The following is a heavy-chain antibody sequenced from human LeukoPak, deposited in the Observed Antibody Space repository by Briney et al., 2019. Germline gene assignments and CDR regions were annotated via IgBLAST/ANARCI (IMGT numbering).Heavy chain of an antibody. V-gene: IGHV3-23*01. J-gene: IGHJ4*02. Sequence: GGSLRLSCAASGFTFSSYAMSWVRQAPGKGLEWVSAISGSGGSTYYADSVKGRFTISRDNSKNTLFLQMNSLRAEDTAVYYCVGGFRGYSFDYWGQGTLVTVSS. CDR2: ISGSGGST. CDR1: GFTFSSYA. D-gene: IGHD1-26*01. CDR3: VGGFRGYSFDY.